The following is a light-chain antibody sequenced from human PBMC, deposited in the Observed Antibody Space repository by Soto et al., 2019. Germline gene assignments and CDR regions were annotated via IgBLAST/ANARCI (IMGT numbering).Light chain of an antibody. CDR3: CSYAGSFTWV. V-gene: IGLV2-11*01. CDR2: DAS. J-gene: IGLJ3*02. Sequence: QSVLTQPPSASGSPGQSVTISCTGTSSDVGKYDYVSWFQHHPGKAPKLIIYDASKRPSGVPDRFSASKSGNTASLTISGLQAEDEADYYCCSYAGSFTWVFGGGTKLTVL. CDR1: SSDVGKYDY.